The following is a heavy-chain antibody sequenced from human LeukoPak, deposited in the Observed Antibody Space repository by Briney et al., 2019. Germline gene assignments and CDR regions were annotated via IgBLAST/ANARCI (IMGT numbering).Heavy chain of an antibody. CDR2: IYYSGST. Sequence: SETLSLTCTVSGGSVSSGSYYWSWIRQPPGKGLEWIGYIYYSGSTNYNPSLKSRVTTSVDTSKNQFSLKLSSVTAADTAVYYCARDWDYYGSGSYKFWFDPWGQGTLVTVSS. CDR1: GGSVSSGSYY. CDR3: ARDWDYYGSGSYKFWFDP. J-gene: IGHJ5*02. V-gene: IGHV4-61*01. D-gene: IGHD3-10*01.